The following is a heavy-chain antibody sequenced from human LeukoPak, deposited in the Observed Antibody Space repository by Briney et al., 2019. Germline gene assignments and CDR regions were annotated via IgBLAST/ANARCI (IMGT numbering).Heavy chain of an antibody. CDR3: AKRAAAGSYYYYGMDV. CDR1: GFTFSSYA. J-gene: IGHJ6*02. CDR2: ISGSGGST. V-gene: IGHV3-23*01. Sequence: GGSLRLSCAASGFTFSSYAMSWVRQAPGKGLEWVSAISGSGGSTYYADSVKGRVTISRYNSKNTLYLQMNSLRAEDTAVYYCAKRAAAGSYYYYGMDVWGQGTTVTVSS. D-gene: IGHD6-13*01.